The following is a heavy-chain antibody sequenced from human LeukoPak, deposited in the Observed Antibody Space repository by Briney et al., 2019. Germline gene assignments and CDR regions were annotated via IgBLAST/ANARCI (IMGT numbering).Heavy chain of an antibody. D-gene: IGHD2-2*01. CDR1: GYTFTSYG. J-gene: IGHJ4*02. CDR3: ARPYCSSTSCYYDY. V-gene: IGHV1-18*01. CDR2: ISAYNGNT. Sequence: ASVKVSCKASGYTFTSYGIRWVRQAPGQGLEWMGWISAYNGNTNYAQKLQGRVTMTTDTSTSTAYMELRSLRSDDTAVYYCARPYCSSTSCYYDYWGQGTLVTVSS.